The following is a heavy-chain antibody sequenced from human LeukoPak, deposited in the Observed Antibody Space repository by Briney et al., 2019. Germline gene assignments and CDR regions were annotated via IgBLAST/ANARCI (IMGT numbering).Heavy chain of an antibody. D-gene: IGHD5-12*01. J-gene: IGHJ4*02. CDR3: ASCGYECLDFDY. Sequence: WFRQPPGKGLEWIGSIHYGGGTYYSPSLESRVTISVDTSKNQFSLKLSSVTAADTAVYYCASCGYECLDFDYWGQGTLVTVSS. CDR2: IHYGGGT. V-gene: IGHV4-39*07.